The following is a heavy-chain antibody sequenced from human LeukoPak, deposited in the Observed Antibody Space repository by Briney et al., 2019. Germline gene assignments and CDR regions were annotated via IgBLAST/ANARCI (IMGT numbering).Heavy chain of an antibody. D-gene: IGHD6-13*01. CDR2: INPSGGST. CDR1: GYTFTNYY. Sequence: ASVKVSCKASGYTFTNYYMHWVRQAPGQGLEWMGIINPSGGSTTYAQRFQGRVTVTRDTSTNTVYVELSSLRSEDTAVYYCATWGSSSSPLPTMDVWGQGTTVTVSS. V-gene: IGHV1-46*01. J-gene: IGHJ6*02. CDR3: ATWGSSSSPLPTMDV.